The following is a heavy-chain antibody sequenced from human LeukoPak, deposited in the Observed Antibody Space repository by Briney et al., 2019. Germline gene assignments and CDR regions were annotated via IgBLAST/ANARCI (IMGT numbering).Heavy chain of an antibody. J-gene: IGHJ3*02. D-gene: IGHD3-22*01. CDR1: GDSISSPKW. Sequence: PSETLSLTCAVSGDSISSPKWWSWVRQPPGKGLEWIGEVYHSGSANYNPSVKSRVTISVDKSKNQFSLKLTSATAEDTAVYYCARDRTYYYDRVSPEDAFDIWGQGTMVTVSS. CDR2: VYHSGSA. CDR3: ARDRTYYYDRVSPEDAFDI. V-gene: IGHV4-4*02.